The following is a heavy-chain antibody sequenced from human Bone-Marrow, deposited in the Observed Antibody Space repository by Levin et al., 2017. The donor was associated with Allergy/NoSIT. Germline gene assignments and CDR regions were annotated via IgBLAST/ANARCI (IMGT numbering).Heavy chain of an antibody. CDR2: ISYDGSNK. V-gene: IGHV3-30*18. CDR1: GFTFSSYG. J-gene: IGHJ6*02. D-gene: IGHD6-13*01. Sequence: GESLKISCAASGFTFSSYGMHWVRQAPGKGLEWVAVISYDGSNKYYADSVKGRFTISRDNSKNTLYLQMNSLRAEDTAVYYCAKVEQQLAYYYYYYGMDGWGQGTTVTVSS. CDR3: AKVEQQLAYYYYYYGMDG.